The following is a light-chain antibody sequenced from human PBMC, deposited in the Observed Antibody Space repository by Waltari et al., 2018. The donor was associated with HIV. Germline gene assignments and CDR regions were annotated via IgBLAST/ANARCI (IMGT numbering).Light chain of an antibody. CDR2: RNN. CDR1: SSNIGSNY. V-gene: IGLV1-47*01. CDR3: AAWDDSLSGYVV. J-gene: IGLJ2*01. Sequence: QSVLTHPPSASGTPGQRVPTSCSGSSSNIGSNYVYWYQQLPGTAPKLLIQRNNQRPSGVPDRFSGSKSGTSASLAISGLRSEDEADYYCAAWDDSLSGYVVFGGGTKLTVL.